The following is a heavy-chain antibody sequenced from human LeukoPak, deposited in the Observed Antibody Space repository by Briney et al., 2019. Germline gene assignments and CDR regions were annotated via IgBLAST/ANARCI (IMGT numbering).Heavy chain of an antibody. J-gene: IGHJ4*02. V-gene: IGHV4-39*07. Sequence: SETLSLTCTVSGGSINSKDHFWGWVRQPPGKGLEWIATIYYSGSTYHNPSLKSRVTISVDTSKNQFSLKLSSVTAADTAVYYCARRYYDSSGYYYFDCWGQGTLVTVSS. CDR2: IYYSGST. CDR1: GGSINSKDHF. D-gene: IGHD3-22*01. CDR3: ARRYYDSSGYYYFDC.